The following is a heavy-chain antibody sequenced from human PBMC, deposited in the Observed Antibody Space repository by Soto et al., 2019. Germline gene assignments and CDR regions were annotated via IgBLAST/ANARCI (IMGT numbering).Heavy chain of an antibody. CDR3: ASSGTMGATFDS. D-gene: IGHD1-26*01. CDR1: GGSISSSSYY. V-gene: IGHV4-39*01. J-gene: IGHJ4*02. Sequence: PSETLSLTCTVSGGSISSSSYYWGWIRQPPGKGLEGIGSIYYSGSTYYNPSLKSRVTISVDTSKNQFSLKLSSVTAADTAVNYRASSGTMGATFDSWGQGTLVTVSS. CDR2: IYYSGST.